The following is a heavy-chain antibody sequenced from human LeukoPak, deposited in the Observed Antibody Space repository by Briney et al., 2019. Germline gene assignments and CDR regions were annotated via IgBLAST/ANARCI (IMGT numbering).Heavy chain of an antibody. Sequence: PGGSLRLSCAASGFTFSDFYMSWISQAPGKGLEWVSYISSSSSYTNYADSVKGRFTISRDNAKNSLYLQMNSLRAEDTAVYYCATRRQQLVMNYYGMDVWGQGTTVTVSS. V-gene: IGHV3-11*06. CDR2: ISSSSSYT. D-gene: IGHD6-13*01. CDR1: GFTFSDFY. CDR3: ATRRQQLVMNYYGMDV. J-gene: IGHJ6*02.